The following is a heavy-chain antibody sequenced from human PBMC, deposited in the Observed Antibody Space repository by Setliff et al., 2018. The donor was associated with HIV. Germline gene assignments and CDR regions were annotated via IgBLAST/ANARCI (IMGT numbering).Heavy chain of an antibody. CDR3: VPELLWFGELSHWFDP. CDR2: IYYSGST. D-gene: IGHD3-10*01. J-gene: IGHJ5*02. V-gene: IGHV4-39*01. CDR1: GGSISSSSYY. Sequence: SETLSLTCTVSGGSISSSSYYWGWIRQPPGKGLEWIGSIYYSGSTYYNPSLKSRVTISVDASKNQFSLKLSSVTAADTAVYYCVPELLWFGELSHWFDPWGQGTLVTVSS.